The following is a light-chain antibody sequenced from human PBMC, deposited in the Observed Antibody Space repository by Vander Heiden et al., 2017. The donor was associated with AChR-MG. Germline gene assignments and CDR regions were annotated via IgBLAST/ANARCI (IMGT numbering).Light chain of an antibody. CDR3: MQALQTPF. Sequence: ESVMTQSPLSLPVTPGEPASISCRSSQSLLHSNGYNYLDWYLQKPGQSPQLLIYLGSNRASGVPDRFSGSGSGTDFTLKISRVEAEDVGVYYCMQALQTPFFGPGTKVDIK. CDR1: QSLLHSNGYNY. V-gene: IGKV2-28*01. CDR2: LGS. J-gene: IGKJ3*01.